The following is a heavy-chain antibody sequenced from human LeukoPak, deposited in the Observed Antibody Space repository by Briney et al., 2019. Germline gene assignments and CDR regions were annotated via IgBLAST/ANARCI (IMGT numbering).Heavy chain of an antibody. V-gene: IGHV1-69*04. CDR1: GGTFSSYA. J-gene: IGHJ4*02. D-gene: IGHD2-2*01. CDR3: ARDTNLLPDY. Sequence: SVKVSRKASGGTFSSYAISWVRQAPGQGLEWMGRIIPILGIANYAQKFQGRVTITADKSTSTAYMELSSLRSEDTAAYYCARDTNLLPDYWGQGTLVTVSS. CDR2: IIPILGIA.